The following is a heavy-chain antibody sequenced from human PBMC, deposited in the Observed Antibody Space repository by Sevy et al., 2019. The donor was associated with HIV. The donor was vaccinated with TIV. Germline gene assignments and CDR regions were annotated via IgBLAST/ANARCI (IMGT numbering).Heavy chain of an antibody. V-gene: IGHV3-23*01. CDR2: ISGPGLST. J-gene: IGHJ3*01. D-gene: IGHD3-22*01. CDR3: AKALNPALESMIEVILRTLKGFDV. Sequence: GGSLRLSCTASEFTFNTHAMTWVRQAPGKGLEWVSVISGPGLSTYYADSVKGRFTISRDNSKNTLYLQMNSLRVDDTATYYCAKALNPALESMIEVILRTLKGFDVWGQGTMVTVSS. CDR1: EFTFNTHA.